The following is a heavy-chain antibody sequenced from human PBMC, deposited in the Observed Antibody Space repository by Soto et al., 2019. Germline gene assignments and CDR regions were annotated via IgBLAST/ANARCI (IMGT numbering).Heavy chain of an antibody. Sequence: GSLRLSCAASGFTFSSYWMSWVRQAPGKGPEWVANIKQDGSEKYYVDSVKGRFTISRDNAKNSLYLQMNSLRAEDTAVYYCAREGSGWSYYYYYGMDVWGQGTTVTVSS. CDR3: AREGSGWSYYYYYGMDV. CDR2: IKQDGSEK. CDR1: GFTFSSYW. J-gene: IGHJ6*02. D-gene: IGHD6-19*01. V-gene: IGHV3-7*03.